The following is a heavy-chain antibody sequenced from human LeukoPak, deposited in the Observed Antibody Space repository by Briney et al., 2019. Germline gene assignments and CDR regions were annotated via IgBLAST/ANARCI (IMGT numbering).Heavy chain of an antibody. J-gene: IGHJ4*02. CDR2: IYYSGST. V-gene: IGHV4-39*07. CDR1: GGSISSSSYY. D-gene: IGHD1-26*01. Sequence: SETLSLTCTVPGGSISSSSYYWGWIRQPPGKGLEWIGSIYYSGSTYCNPSLKSRVTISVDTSKNQFSLQLSSVTAADTAVYYCARVAGSIVGATGPLDYWGQGTLVTVSS. CDR3: ARVAGSIVGATGPLDY.